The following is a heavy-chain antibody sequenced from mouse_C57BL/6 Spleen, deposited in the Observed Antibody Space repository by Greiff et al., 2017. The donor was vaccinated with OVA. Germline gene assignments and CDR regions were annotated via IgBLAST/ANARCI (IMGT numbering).Heavy chain of an antibody. CDR2: IDPETGGT. CDR1: GYTFTDYE. Sequence: QVQLQQSGAELVRPGASVTLSCKASGYTFTDYEMHWVKQTPVHGLEWIGAIDPETGGTAYNQKFKGKAILTADKSSSTAYMELRSLTSEDSAVYYCTRWITTVVATWRYAMDYWGQGTSVTVSS. D-gene: IGHD1-1*01. CDR3: TRWITTVVATWRYAMDY. J-gene: IGHJ4*01. V-gene: IGHV1-15*01.